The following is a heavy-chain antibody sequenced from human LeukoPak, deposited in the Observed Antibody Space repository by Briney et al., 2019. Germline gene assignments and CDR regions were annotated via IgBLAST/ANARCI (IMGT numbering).Heavy chain of an antibody. CDR1: GYTFTSYY. CDR3: ARGRRKSSGYYYYFDY. Sequence: GASVKVSCKASGYTFTSYYMHWVRQAPGQGLEWMGIINPSGGSTSYAQKFQGRVTMTRDTSTSTVYTELSSLRSEDTAVYYCARGRRKSSGYYYYFDYWGQGTLVTVSS. J-gene: IGHJ4*02. CDR2: INPSGGST. V-gene: IGHV1-46*01. D-gene: IGHD3-22*01.